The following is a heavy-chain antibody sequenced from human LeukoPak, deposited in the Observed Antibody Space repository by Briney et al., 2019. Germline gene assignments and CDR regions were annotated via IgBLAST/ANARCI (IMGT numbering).Heavy chain of an antibody. D-gene: IGHD1-26*01. Sequence: ASVKVSCKASGYTFTGYFIYWVRQAPGQGLEWMGRINPNSGGTNYAQKFQGRVTMTRDTSISTAYMELSRLRSDDTAVYYCAREAVTGGATTNDAFDIWGQGTMVTVSS. V-gene: IGHV1-2*06. CDR2: INPNSGGT. CDR1: GYTFTGYF. J-gene: IGHJ3*02. CDR3: AREAVTGGATTNDAFDI.